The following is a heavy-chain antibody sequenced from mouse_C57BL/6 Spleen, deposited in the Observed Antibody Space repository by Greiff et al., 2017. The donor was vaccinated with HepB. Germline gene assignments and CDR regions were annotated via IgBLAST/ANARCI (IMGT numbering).Heavy chain of an antibody. CDR3: ARSLYYCGSSYWYFDV. V-gene: IGHV8-12*01. Sequence: QVTLKESGPGILQSSQTLSLTCSFSGFSLSTSGMGVSWIRQPSGKGLEWLAHIYWDDDKRYNPSLKSRPTTSKDTSRNQVFLKSTSVDTADTATYYCARSLYYCGSSYWYFDVWGTGTTVTVSS. J-gene: IGHJ1*03. CDR1: GFSLSTSGMG. D-gene: IGHD1-1*01. CDR2: IYWDDDK.